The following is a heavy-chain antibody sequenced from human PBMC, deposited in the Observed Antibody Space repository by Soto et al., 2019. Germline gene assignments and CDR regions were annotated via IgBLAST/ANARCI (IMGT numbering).Heavy chain of an antibody. V-gene: IGHV4-4*02. D-gene: IGHD3-3*01. CDR2: IYHSGST. J-gene: IGHJ6*03. Sequence: SETLSLTCAVSGASISNNNWWSWVRQSPGKGLEWIGEIYHSGSTNYNPSLKSRVTISVDTSKNQFSLKLSSVTAADTAVYYCARGRIKKFITIFGVVSGYYMDVWGKGTTVTVSS. CDR1: GASISNNNW. CDR3: ARGRIKKFITIFGVVSGYYMDV.